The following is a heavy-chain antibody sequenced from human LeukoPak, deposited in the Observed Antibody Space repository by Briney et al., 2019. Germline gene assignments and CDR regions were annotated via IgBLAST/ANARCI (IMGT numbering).Heavy chain of an antibody. CDR3: AKEGMATEYYFDY. Sequence: GGSLRLSCVASGFTFSSYGMHWVRQAPGKGLEWVAAISYDGSNKYYADSVKGRFTISRDNSKNTLYLQMNSLRAEDTAVYYCAKEGMATEYYFDYWGQGTLVTVSS. V-gene: IGHV3-30*18. CDR1: GFTFSSYG. CDR2: ISYDGSNK. J-gene: IGHJ4*02. D-gene: IGHD5-24*01.